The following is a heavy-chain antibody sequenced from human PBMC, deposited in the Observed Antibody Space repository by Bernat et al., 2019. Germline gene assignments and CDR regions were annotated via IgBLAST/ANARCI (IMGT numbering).Heavy chain of an antibody. V-gene: IGHV3-23*04. Sequence: LGGCGGGWVQAGGCLRLSCAASGFTFSSYAISWVRQAPGTGLEWVSAISGSGGSTYYADSVKGRFTISRDNSKNTLYLQMNSLRAEDTAVYYCARDPIAAAGRGACDYWGQGTLVTVSS. J-gene: IGHJ4*02. CDR3: ARDPIAAAGRGACDY. CDR1: GFTFSSYA. D-gene: IGHD6-13*01. CDR2: ISGSGGST.